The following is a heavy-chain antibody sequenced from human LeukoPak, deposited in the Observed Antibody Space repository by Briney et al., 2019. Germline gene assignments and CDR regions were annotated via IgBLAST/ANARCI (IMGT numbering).Heavy chain of an antibody. J-gene: IGHJ3*02. CDR2: ISSSSSYI. D-gene: IGHD3-22*01. CDR1: GFTFSSYS. CDR3: ASSNYYDSSDAVAFDI. V-gene: IGHV3-21*01. Sequence: GGSLRLSCAASGFTFSSYSMNWVRQAPGKGLEWVSSISSSSSYIYYADSVKGRFTISRDNAKNSLYLQMNSLRAEDTAVDYCASSNYYDSSDAVAFDIWGQGTMVTVSS.